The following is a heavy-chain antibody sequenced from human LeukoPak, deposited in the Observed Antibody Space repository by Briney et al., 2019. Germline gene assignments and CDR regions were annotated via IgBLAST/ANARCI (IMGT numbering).Heavy chain of an antibody. CDR3: AKGNYYGSGSFYNPADYYMDV. Sequence: GGSLRLSCAASGFTFRIYAMSWVRQAPGKGLEWVSFINGDGGTTHYADSVKGRFNISRDNPKNTVYLQMNSLRADDTAVYYCAKGNYYGSGSFYNPADYYMDVWGKGTTVTVSS. V-gene: IGHV3-23*01. CDR2: INGDGGTT. D-gene: IGHD3-10*01. CDR1: GFTFRIYA. J-gene: IGHJ6*03.